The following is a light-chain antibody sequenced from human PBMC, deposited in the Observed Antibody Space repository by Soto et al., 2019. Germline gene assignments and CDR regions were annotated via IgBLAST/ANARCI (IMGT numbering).Light chain of an antibody. CDR1: QSITGY. CDR2: AAS. Sequence: DIQMTQSPSSLSASVGDRVTITCRASQSITGYLNWYQQKPGKVPKLLIYAASTLQSGVPSRFGGSGSGTDFTLTLSSLQAEDSATYYCQQSFIAPWTFGQGTKVDIK. J-gene: IGKJ1*01. CDR3: QQSFIAPWT. V-gene: IGKV1-39*01.